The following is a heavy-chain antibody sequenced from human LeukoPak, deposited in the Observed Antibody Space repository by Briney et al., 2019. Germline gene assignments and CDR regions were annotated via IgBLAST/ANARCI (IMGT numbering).Heavy chain of an antibody. V-gene: IGHV3-21*01. CDR2: ISSSSSYI. CDR1: GFTFSSYS. Sequence: KSGGSLRLSCAASGFTFSSYSMNWVRQAPGKGLEWVSSISSSSSYIYYADSVKGRFTITRDNAKNSLYLQMNSLRAEDTAVYYCARLAWIQLYIHYYYYYMDVWGKGTTVTISS. J-gene: IGHJ6*03. D-gene: IGHD5-18*01. CDR3: ARLAWIQLYIHYYYYYMDV.